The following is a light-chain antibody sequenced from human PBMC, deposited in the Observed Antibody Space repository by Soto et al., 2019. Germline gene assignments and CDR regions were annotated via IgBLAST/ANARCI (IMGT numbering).Light chain of an antibody. V-gene: IGKV3-11*01. CDR2: DAS. Sequence: EIVLTQSPATLSLSPGERATLSCRASQSVSSYLAWYQQKPGQAPRLLIYDASNRATGIPARFSGSGSGTEFTLTISSLEPEDFAVYYCQQRSNWPITFGQGTQLEIK. J-gene: IGKJ5*01. CDR3: QQRSNWPIT. CDR1: QSVSSY.